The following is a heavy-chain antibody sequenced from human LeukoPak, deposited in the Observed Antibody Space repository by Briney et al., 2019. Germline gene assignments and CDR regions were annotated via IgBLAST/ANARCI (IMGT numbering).Heavy chain of an antibody. J-gene: IGHJ5*01. CDR3: AMTVASREFDP. CDR2: ITHRGST. V-gene: IGHV4-34*01. Sequence: PSETLSLTCTVSGGSFSGYYWSWIRQPPGKGLERIGEITHRGSTNYNPSLKSRVTMSVDTSKNQFSLKLSSVTAADTAVYYCAMTVASREFDPWGQGTLVTVSS. D-gene: IGHD6-19*01. CDR1: GGSFSGYY.